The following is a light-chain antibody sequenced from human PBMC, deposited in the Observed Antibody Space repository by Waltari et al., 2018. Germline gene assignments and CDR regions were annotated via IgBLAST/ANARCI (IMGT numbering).Light chain of an antibody. V-gene: IGKV3-11*01. CDR3: HQRGNWPLT. J-gene: IGKJ5*01. CDR2: DAS. CDR1: QSVNGY. Sequence: EIVLTQSPATLSLSPGESATLSCRASQSVNGYLAWYQHKPGQAPRLLIYDASNRATDIPDRFRGSWSGTDYTLIINSVEPEDSAVYYCHQRGNWPLTFGPGTRLEIK.